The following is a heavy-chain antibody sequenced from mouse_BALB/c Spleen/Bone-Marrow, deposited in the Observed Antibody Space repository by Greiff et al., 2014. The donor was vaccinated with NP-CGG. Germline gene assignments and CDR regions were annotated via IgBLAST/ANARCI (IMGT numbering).Heavy chain of an antibody. CDR2: ISSDSSTI. CDR3: ARSNYVGYYAMDY. CDR1: GFTFSSFG. V-gene: IGHV5-17*02. D-gene: IGHD1-1*01. Sequence: EVKVVESGGGLVQPGGSRKLSCAASGFTFSSFGIHWVRQAPEKGLEWVAYISSDSSTIYYADTVTGRFTISRDNPKNTLFLQMTSLRSEDTAMYYCARSNYVGYYAMDYWGQGTSVTVSS. J-gene: IGHJ4*01.